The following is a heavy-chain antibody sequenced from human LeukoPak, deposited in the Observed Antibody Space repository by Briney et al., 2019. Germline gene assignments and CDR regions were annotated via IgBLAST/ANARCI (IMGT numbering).Heavy chain of an antibody. V-gene: IGHV1-2*02. D-gene: IGHD4-11*01. CDR1: GHTFTGYY. CDR2: INPNSGGT. CDR3: ARERVYDYSNYARGFDY. Sequence: ASVKVSCKASGHTFTGYYMHWVRQAPGQGLEWMGWINPNSGGTNYAQKFQGRVTMTRDTSISTAYMELSRLRSDDTAVYYCARERVYDYSNYARGFDYWGQGTLVTVSS. J-gene: IGHJ4*02.